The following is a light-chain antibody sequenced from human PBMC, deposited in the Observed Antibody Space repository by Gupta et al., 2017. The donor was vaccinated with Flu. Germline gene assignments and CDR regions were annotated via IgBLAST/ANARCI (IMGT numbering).Light chain of an antibody. CDR2: GAS. J-gene: IGKJ2*04. CDR1: QSVSSN. V-gene: IGKV3-15*01. CDR3: QQYNNWPPCS. Sequence: EIVMTQSPSTLSVSPAERATLSCRASQSVSSNLAWYQQKPGQAPRLLIYGASTRATGIPARFSGSGSGTEFTLTISSLQSEDFAVYYCQQYNNWPPCSFGQGTKLEIK.